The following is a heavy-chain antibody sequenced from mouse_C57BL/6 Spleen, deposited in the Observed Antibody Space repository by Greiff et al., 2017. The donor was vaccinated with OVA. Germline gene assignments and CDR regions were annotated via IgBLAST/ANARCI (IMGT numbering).Heavy chain of an antibody. V-gene: IGHV1-69*01. J-gene: IGHJ3*01. Sequence: QVQLQQPGAELVMPGASVKLSCKASGYTFTSYWMHWVKQRPGQGLEWIGEIDPSDSYTNYNQKFKGKSTLTVDTSSNTAYMQLSSLTSEDSAVYYRARSDYYGSSYWFAYWGQGTLVTVSA. CDR1: GYTFTSYW. D-gene: IGHD1-1*01. CDR2: IDPSDSYT. CDR3: ARSDYYGSSYWFAY.